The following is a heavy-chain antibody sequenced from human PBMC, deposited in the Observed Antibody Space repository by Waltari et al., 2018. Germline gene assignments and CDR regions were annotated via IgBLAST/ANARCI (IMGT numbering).Heavy chain of an antibody. V-gene: IGHV4-30-4*08. CDR3: AREKSYYNALDY. CDR2: IYYSGSN. CDR1: GGSISSGDYY. Sequence: QVQLQESGPGLVKPSQTLSLTCTVSGGSISSGDYYWSWIRQPPGKGLEWIGYIYYSGSNYFNPSLKSRVTISVDTSKNQFSLKLSSVTAADTAVYYCAREKSYYNALDYWGQGTLVTVSS. D-gene: IGHD3-10*01. J-gene: IGHJ4*02.